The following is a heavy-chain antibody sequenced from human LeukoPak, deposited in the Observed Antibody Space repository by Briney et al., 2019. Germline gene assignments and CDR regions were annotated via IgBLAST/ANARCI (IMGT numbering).Heavy chain of an antibody. D-gene: IGHD3-10*01. CDR2: INPNSGGT. V-gene: IGHV1-2*04. CDR1: GYTFTGYY. J-gene: IGHJ6*02. Sequence: VGPVKVSCKASGYTFTGYYMHWVRQAPGQGLEWMGWINPNSGGTNYAQKFQGWVTMTRDTSISTAYMELSRLRSDDTAVYYCARGSGASGIYGMDVWGQGTTVTVSS. CDR3: ARGSGASGIYGMDV.